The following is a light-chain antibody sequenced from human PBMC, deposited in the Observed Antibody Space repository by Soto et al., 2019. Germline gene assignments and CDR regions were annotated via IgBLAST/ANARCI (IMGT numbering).Light chain of an antibody. CDR1: QSVSSRY. CDR3: QQYGSSPWT. J-gene: IGKJ1*01. CDR2: GAS. V-gene: IGKV3-20*01. Sequence: EIVLTQSPGTLPLSPGERATLSCRASQSVSSRYLGWYQQKPGQAPRLLIYGASSRATGIPDRFSGSGSGTDFTLTISRLEPEEFAVYYCQQYGSSPWTFGQGTKVEIK.